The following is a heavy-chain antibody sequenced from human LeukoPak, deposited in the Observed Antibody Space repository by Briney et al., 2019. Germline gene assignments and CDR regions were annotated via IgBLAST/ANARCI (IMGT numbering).Heavy chain of an antibody. V-gene: IGHV1-69*04. CDR1: GCTFSNYA. D-gene: IGHD3-3*01. CDR3: ARPQLSYYDSLMDV. CDR2: IIPIIGIT. Sequence: SVKVSCKASGCTFSNYAISWVRQPPGQGPEWMGRIIPIIGITNYAQKFQGRVTITADRSTNTAYMELSSLRSEDTAVYHCARPQLSYYDSLMDVWGQGTTVIVSS. J-gene: IGHJ6*02.